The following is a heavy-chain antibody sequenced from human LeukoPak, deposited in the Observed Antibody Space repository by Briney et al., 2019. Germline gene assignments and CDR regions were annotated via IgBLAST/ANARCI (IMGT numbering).Heavy chain of an antibody. V-gene: IGHV3-21*01. J-gene: IGHJ3*02. Sequence: GGSLRLSCAASGFTFSSNTMNWVRQAPGKGLEWVSSISSSSSYIYHAGSVKGRFTISRDNAKKSLYLQMNSLRAEDTAVYYCARGTRDCTNGVCFAFDIWGQGTMVTVSS. D-gene: IGHD2-8*01. CDR1: GFTFSSNT. CDR3: ARGTRDCTNGVCFAFDI. CDR2: ISSSSSYI.